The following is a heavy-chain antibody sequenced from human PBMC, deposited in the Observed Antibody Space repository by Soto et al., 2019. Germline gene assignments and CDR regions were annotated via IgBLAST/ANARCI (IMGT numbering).Heavy chain of an antibody. J-gene: IGHJ6*03. Sequence: GGSLRLSCAASGFTVSSNYMSWVRQAPGKGLEWVSVIYSGGSTYYADSVKGRFTISRHNSKNTLYLQMNSLRAEDTAVYYCARGHPAKNIVLMKPPGEPTPEIYYYYYYMDVWGKGTTVTVSS. CDR3: ARGHPAKNIVLMKPPGEPTPEIYYYYYYMDV. CDR1: GFTVSSNY. CDR2: IYSGGST. V-gene: IGHV3-53*04. D-gene: IGHD2-8*01.